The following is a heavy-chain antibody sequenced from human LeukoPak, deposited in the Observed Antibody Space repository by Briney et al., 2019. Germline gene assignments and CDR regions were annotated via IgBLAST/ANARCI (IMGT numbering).Heavy chain of an antibody. D-gene: IGHD6-19*01. CDR2: MNPNSGNT. Sequence: AASVTVSCKASGYTFTSYDINWVRQATGQGLEWMGWMNPNSGNTGYAQKFQGRVTMTRNTSISTAYMELSSLRSEDTAVYSCASGQGVQQWLVGRGSYWYFDLWGRGTLVTVSS. CDR3: ASGQGVQQWLVGRGSYWYFDL. V-gene: IGHV1-8*01. CDR1: GYTFTSYD. J-gene: IGHJ2*01.